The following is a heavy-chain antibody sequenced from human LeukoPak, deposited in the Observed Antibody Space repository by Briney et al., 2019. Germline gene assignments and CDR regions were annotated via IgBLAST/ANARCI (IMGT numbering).Heavy chain of an antibody. V-gene: IGHV3-23*01. J-gene: IGHJ3*02. CDR2: ISGSSGST. D-gene: IGHD2-2*01. Sequence: PGGSLRLSCSTSGFTFSSYAMSWGRQATGQGLGWVSPISGSSGSTYYAASVKGRFTISRDNAKNSLYMQRNSLRAEDTAVYYCARSAGGGAYCSSTSCHRLNAFDIWGQGTMVTVSS. CDR3: ARSAGGGAYCSSTSCHRLNAFDI. CDR1: GFTFSSYA.